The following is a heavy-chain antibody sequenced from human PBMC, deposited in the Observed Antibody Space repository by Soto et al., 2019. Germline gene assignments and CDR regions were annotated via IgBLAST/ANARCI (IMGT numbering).Heavy chain of an antibody. CDR3: ARELAGTRFDY. CDR1: GGYISSYY. V-gene: IGHV4-59*01. CDR2: IYYSGST. J-gene: IGHJ4*02. D-gene: IGHD1-1*01. Sequence: SETLSLTCTVSGGYISSYYWSWIRQPPGKGLEWIGYIYYSGSTNYNPSLKSRVTISVDTSKNQFSLKLSSVTAADTAVYYCARELAGTRFDYWGQGTLVTVSS.